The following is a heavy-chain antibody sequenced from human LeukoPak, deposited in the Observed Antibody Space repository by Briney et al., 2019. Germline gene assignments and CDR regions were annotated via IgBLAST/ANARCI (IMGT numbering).Heavy chain of an antibody. D-gene: IGHD1-1*01. J-gene: IGHJ4*02. CDR2: ISAYNGNT. CDR1: GYTFTSYG. CDR3: AREVDDNWNYDY. V-gene: IGHV1-18*01. Sequence: ASVKASCTASGYTFTSYGISWVRQAPGQGLEWMGWISAYNGNTNYAQKLQGRVTMTTDTSTSTAYMELRSLRSDDTAVYYCAREVDDNWNYDYWGQGTLVTVSS.